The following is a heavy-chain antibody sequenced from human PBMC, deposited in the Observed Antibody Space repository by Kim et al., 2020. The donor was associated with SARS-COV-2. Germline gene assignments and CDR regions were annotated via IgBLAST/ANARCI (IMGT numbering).Heavy chain of an antibody. V-gene: IGHV4-31*02. J-gene: IGHJ4*02. CDR3: ARGVRAVGAGFDY. Sequence: HPSPKSRVNISVDTSKTQFHLKLSSVTAADTAVYYCARGVRAVGAGFDYWGQGTLVTVSS. D-gene: IGHD2-15*01.